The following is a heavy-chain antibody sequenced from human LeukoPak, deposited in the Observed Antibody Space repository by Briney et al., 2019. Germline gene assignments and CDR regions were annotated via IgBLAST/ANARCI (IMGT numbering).Heavy chain of an antibody. CDR1: GGSISSYY. CDR3: AREGGYSSWSSAALYNWFDP. Sequence: SETLSLTCTVSGGSISSYYWSWIRQPAGKGLEWIGRIYTSVSTNYNPSLKSRVTMSVDTSKNQFSLKLSSVTAADTAVYYCAREGGYSSWSSAALYNWFDPWGQGTLVTVSS. J-gene: IGHJ5*02. D-gene: IGHD6-6*01. V-gene: IGHV4-4*07. CDR2: IYTSVST.